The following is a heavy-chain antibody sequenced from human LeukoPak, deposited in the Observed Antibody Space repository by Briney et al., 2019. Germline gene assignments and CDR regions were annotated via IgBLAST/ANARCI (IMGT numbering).Heavy chain of an antibody. D-gene: IGHD6-13*01. J-gene: IGHJ4*02. V-gene: IGHV1-18*01. Sequence: GASVNVSFAASGYTFTSYGISWVRQAPGQGLEWMGWISAYNGNTNYAQKLQGRVTMTTDTSTSTAYMELRSLRSDDTAVYYCARDGYSSSWPQGPDYWGQGTLVTVSS. CDR1: GYTFTSYG. CDR2: ISAYNGNT. CDR3: ARDGYSSSWPQGPDY.